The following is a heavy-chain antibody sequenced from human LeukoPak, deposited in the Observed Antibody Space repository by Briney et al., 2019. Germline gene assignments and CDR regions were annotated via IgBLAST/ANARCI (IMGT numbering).Heavy chain of an antibody. CDR3: TRRITIFLGMDV. CDR2: IRSKANSYAT. J-gene: IGHJ6*02. D-gene: IGHD3-3*01. Sequence: GGSLRLSCAASGFTFSSYGMHWVRQASGKGLEWVGRIRSKANSYATAYAASVKGRFTISRDDSKNTAYLQMNSLKTEDTAVYYCTRRITIFLGMDVWGQGTMVTVSS. CDR1: GFTFSSYG. V-gene: IGHV3-73*01.